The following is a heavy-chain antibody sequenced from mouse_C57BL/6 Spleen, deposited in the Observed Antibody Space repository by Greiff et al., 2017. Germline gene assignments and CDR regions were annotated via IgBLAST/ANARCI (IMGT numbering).Heavy chain of an antibody. CDR2: IYPNSGST. V-gene: IGHV1-64*01. Sequence: QVQLQQPGAELVKPGASVKLSCKASGYTFTSYWMHWVKQRPGQGLEWIGMIYPNSGSTNYNEKFKSKATLTVDKSSSTAYMQLSSLTSEDSAVYYCASFTTVVATPYAMDYWGQGTSVTGSS. CDR1: GYTFTSYW. J-gene: IGHJ4*01. CDR3: ASFTTVVATPYAMDY. D-gene: IGHD1-1*01.